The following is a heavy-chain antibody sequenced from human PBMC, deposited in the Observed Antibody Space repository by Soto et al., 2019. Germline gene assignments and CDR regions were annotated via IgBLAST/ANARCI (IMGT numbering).Heavy chain of an antibody. D-gene: IGHD1-1*01. CDR1: GGSISRNSYY. CDR2: IYYSGST. J-gene: IGHJ4*02. CDR3: ARHDWKGVAY. V-gene: IGHV4-39*01. Sequence: QMQLQESGPGLVKPSETLSLTCTVSGGSISRNSYYWGWIRQPPGKGLEWIGSIYYSGSTYYNPSLERRHTISVDTATNQSSLKLSSVTAADTAVYYCARHDWKGVAYGGRGTLVTVYS.